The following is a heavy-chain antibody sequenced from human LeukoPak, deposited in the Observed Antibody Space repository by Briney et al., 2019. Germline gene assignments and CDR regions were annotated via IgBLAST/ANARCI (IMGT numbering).Heavy chain of an antibody. CDR2: MNPNSGNT. D-gene: IGHD3-3*01. CDR1: GYTFTSYD. J-gene: IGHJ4*02. CDR3: ASLPSRVSGFVGGTQRDY. Sequence: ASVKVSCKASGYTFTSYDINWVQQATGQGLEWMGWMNPNSGNTGYAQKFQGRVTMTRNTSISTAYMELSSLRSEDTAVYYCASLPSRVSGFVGGTQRDYWGQGTLVTVSP. V-gene: IGHV1-8*01.